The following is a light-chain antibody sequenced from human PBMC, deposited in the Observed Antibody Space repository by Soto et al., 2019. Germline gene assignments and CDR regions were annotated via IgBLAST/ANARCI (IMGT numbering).Light chain of an antibody. Sequence: SYELTQPPSVSVAPGKTARISCERNNIGTKSVHWYQQKPGQAPVLVIYYDSARPSGIPERFSGANAGNTATLTISTVEAGDEADYDCQVWDRSRDHRVVFGGGTKRTVL. V-gene: IGLV3-21*04. CDR1: NIGTKS. CDR2: YDS. J-gene: IGLJ2*01. CDR3: QVWDRSRDHRVV.